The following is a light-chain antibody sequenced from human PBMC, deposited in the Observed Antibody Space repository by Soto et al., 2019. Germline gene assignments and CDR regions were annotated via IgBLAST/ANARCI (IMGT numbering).Light chain of an antibody. Sequence: DIVMTQSPDSLAVSLGERATINCKSSQSVLYSSNNKNYLAWYQQKPGQPPKLLIYWASTRESGVPDRFSGSGSGTDFTLTISSLQPDDFATYYCQQYHSYPFTFGPGTKVDIK. CDR2: WAS. CDR3: QQYHSYPFT. CDR1: QSVLYSSNNKNY. V-gene: IGKV4-1*01. J-gene: IGKJ3*01.